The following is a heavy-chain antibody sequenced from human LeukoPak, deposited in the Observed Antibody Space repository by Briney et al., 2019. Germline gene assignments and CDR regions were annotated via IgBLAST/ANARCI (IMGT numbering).Heavy chain of an antibody. D-gene: IGHD3-3*01. CDR1: GFTFSSYG. Sequence: GGSLRLPCAASGFTFSSYGMHWVRQAPGKGLEWVAVISYDGSNKYYADSVKGRFTISRDNSKNTLYLQMNSLRAEDTAVYYCAKEGITIFGVGHEIYYYYYYYMDVWGKGTTVTVSS. CDR2: ISYDGSNK. J-gene: IGHJ6*03. V-gene: IGHV3-30*18. CDR3: AKEGITIFGVGHEIYYYYYYYMDV.